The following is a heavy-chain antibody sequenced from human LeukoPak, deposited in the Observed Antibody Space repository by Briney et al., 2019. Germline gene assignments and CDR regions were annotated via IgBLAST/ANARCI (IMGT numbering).Heavy chain of an antibody. V-gene: IGHV3-30-3*01. CDR3: ARYIDGGQDNYFGH. Sequence: PGGPLRLSCAASGFSFSTYAMHWLRQAPGKGLVWVALISYDGSNKYYADSVKGRFTISRDNSKNTLYLQMNSLRAEDTAVYYCARYIDGGQDNYFGHWGEGTLVTVSS. CDR1: GFSFSTYA. CDR2: ISYDGSNK. J-gene: IGHJ4*02. D-gene: IGHD5-18*01.